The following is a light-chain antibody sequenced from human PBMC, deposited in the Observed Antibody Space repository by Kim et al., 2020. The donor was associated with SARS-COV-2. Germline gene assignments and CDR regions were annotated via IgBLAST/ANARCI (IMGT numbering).Light chain of an antibody. V-gene: IGLV2-11*01. J-gene: IGLJ1*01. CDR2: DVS. CDR3: CSYAGNHV. CDR1: SSDVGGYNY. Sequence: QSALTQPRSVSGSPGQSVTISCTGTSSDVGGYNYVSWYQQHPGKAPKLMIYDVSKRPSGVPDRFSGSKSGNTASLTISGLQAEDEADYYCCSYAGNHVFGTGTKVTVL.